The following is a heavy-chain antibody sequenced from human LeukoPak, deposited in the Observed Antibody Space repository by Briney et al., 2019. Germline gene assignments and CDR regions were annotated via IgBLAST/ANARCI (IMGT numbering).Heavy chain of an antibody. V-gene: IGHV4-4*07. CDR1: DDSISGYY. CDR2: ISDSGST. CDR3: AREFFDTFTGYYVQDAFDV. Sequence: SETLSLTCSVSDDSISGYYWSWIRQSAGKGLEWIGHISDSGSTKYNPSLKSRVTISIDQSKNQLSLNLSSVTAADTAMYYCAREFFDTFTGYYVQDAFDVWGQGTMVTVSS. D-gene: IGHD3-9*01. J-gene: IGHJ3*01.